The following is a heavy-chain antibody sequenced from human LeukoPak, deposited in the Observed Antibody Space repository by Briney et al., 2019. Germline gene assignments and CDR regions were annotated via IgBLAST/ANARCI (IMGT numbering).Heavy chain of an antibody. J-gene: IGHJ4*02. V-gene: IGHV1-8*03. CDR1: GYTFTTYD. CDR3: ARVAGSIDY. CDR2: MNPNSGYT. Sequence: ASVTVSCTASGYTFTTYDINWVRQAPGQGLEWMGWMNPNSGYTGYAQKFQGRVTITRDTSISTAYMELSSLRSEDTAVYYCARVAGSIDYWGQGTLVTVSS. D-gene: IGHD6-19*01.